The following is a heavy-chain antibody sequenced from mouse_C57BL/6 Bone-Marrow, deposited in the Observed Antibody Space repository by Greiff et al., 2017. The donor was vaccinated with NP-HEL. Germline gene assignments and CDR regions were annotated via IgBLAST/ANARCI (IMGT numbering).Heavy chain of an antibody. CDR1: GYAFTNYL. J-gene: IGHJ4*01. CDR2: INPGSGGT. V-gene: IGHV1-54*01. Sequence: VQLQQSGAELVRPGTSVKVSCKASGYAFTNYLIEWVKQRPGQGLEWIGVINPGSGGTNYNEKFKGKATLTADKSSSTAYMQLSSLTSEDSAVYFCARNHSPYAMDYWGQGTSVTVSS. CDR3: ARNHSPYAMDY.